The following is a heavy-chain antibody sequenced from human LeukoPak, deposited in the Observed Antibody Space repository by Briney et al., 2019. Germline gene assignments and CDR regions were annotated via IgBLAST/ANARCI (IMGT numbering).Heavy chain of an antibody. D-gene: IGHD2-2*02. CDR2: IYTSGST. V-gene: IGHV4-61*02. Sequence: KPSQTLSLTCTVSGGSISSGSYYWSWIRQPAGKGLEWIGRIYTSGSTNYNPSLKSRVTISVDTSKNQFSLKLSSVTAADTAVYYCARDRGRGYCSSTSCYTPPNWFDPWGRGTLVTVSS. CDR1: GGSISSGSYY. CDR3: ARDRGRGYCSSTSCYTPPNWFDP. J-gene: IGHJ5*02.